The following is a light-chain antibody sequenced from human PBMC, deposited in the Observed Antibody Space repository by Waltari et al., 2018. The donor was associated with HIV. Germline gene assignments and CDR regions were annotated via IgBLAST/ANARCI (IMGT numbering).Light chain of an antibody. J-gene: IGLJ3*02. CDR2: NSN. CDR3: ATWDHELDSWV. V-gene: IGLV1-44*01. Sequence: QSVLTQPPSAPGTPGQRIILSCSGSSSNIGSDAVYWYQQFPGTAPKLLIFNSNQRPSGVPDRCSASKSGTSASLAISGRQSDDEADYYCATWDHELDSWVFGGGTKLTVL. CDR1: SSNIGSDA.